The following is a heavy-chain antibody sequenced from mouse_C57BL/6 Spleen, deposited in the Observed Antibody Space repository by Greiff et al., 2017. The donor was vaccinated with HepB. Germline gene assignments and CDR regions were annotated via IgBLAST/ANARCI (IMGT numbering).Heavy chain of an antibody. D-gene: IGHD3-2*02. CDR3: ARTQATPYAMDY. J-gene: IGHJ4*01. Sequence: EVQGVESGGGLVKPGGSLKLSCAASGFTFSDYGMHWVRQAPEKGLEWVAYISSGSSTIYYADTVKGRFTISRDNAKNTLFLQMTSLRSEDTAMYYCARTQATPYAMDYWGQGTSVTVSS. CDR2: ISSGSSTI. V-gene: IGHV5-17*01. CDR1: GFTFSDYG.